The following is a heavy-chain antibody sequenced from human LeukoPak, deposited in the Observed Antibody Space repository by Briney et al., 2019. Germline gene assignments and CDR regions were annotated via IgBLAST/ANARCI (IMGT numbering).Heavy chain of an antibody. V-gene: IGHV3-30-3*01. J-gene: IGHJ4*02. Sequence: QPGGSLRLSCAASGFTFSSYAMSWVRQAPGKGLEWVAVISYDGSNKYYADSVKGRFTISRDNSKNTLYLQMNSLRAEDTAVYYCASSSGWAFDYWGQGTLVTVSS. D-gene: IGHD6-19*01. CDR2: ISYDGSNK. CDR1: GFTFSSYA. CDR3: ASSSGWAFDY.